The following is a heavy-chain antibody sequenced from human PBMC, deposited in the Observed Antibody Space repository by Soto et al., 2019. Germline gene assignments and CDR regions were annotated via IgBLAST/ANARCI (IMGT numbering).Heavy chain of an antibody. CDR2: VYWDDSK. CDR3: AHCRWGVASF. D-gene: IGHD2-2*01. Sequence: QITLNESGPTLVKPTQTLTLTCTFSGFSLSTRDVGVGWIRQPPGEALEWLGVVYWDDSKTYSPSLESRLTITKDTSKNPVVLRMTKLDPGDTTKFYCAHCRWGVASFWGQGTLVTVSS. CDR1: GFSLSTRDVG. J-gene: IGHJ4*02. V-gene: IGHV2-5*02.